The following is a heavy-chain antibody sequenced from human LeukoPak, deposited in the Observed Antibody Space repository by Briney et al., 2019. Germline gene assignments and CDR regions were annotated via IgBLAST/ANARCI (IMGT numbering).Heavy chain of an antibody. CDR1: GYTFTSYD. CDR3: ARDRKKDYGSGGFFMRGPGELDY. D-gene: IGHD3-10*01. Sequence: GASVKVSCKASGYTFTSYDINWVRQAPGQGLEWMGWISAYNGNTNYAQKLQGRVTMTTDTSTSTAYMELRSLRSDDTAVYYCARDRKKDYGSGGFFMRGPGELDYWGQGTLVTVSS. J-gene: IGHJ4*02. V-gene: IGHV1-18*01. CDR2: ISAYNGNT.